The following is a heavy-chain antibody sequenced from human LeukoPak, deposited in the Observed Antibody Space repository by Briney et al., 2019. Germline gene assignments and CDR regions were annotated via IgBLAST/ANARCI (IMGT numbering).Heavy chain of an antibody. D-gene: IGHD4-23*01. CDR2: INPNSGGT. CDR1: GYTFTGYY. CDR3: ARNPGKVTNAWYFDL. Sequence: ASVKVSCKASGYTFTGYYIHWVRQAPGQGLEWMGWINPNSGGTNYAQKFQGRVTMTRDTSITTAYMELSRLSSDDTAVYYCARNPGKVTNAWYFDLWGRGTLVTVSS. V-gene: IGHV1-2*02. J-gene: IGHJ2*01.